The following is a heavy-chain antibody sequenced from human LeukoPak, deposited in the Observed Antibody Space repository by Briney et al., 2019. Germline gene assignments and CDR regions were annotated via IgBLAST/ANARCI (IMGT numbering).Heavy chain of an antibody. D-gene: IGHD4-17*01. J-gene: IGHJ4*02. Sequence: SETLSLTCTVSGGSISSSSYYWGWLRQPPGKGLEWIVSISNTGTTYYNPSLKSRVTISVYTSKNQFSLRLSSVTAADTAVYYCARHLGDYGDAAFDYWGQGTLVTVSS. CDR2: ISNTGTT. V-gene: IGHV4-39*01. CDR1: GGSISSSSYY. CDR3: ARHLGDYGDAAFDY.